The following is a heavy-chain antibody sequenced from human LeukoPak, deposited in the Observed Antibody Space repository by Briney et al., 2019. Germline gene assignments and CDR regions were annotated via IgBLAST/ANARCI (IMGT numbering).Heavy chain of an antibody. CDR2: IIPIFGTA. D-gene: IGHD3-3*01. J-gene: IGHJ4*02. CDR1: GGTFSSYA. Sequence: ASVKVSCKASGGTFSSYAISWVRQAPGQGLEWMGRIIPIFGTANYAQKFQGRVTITTDESTSTAYMELSSLRSEDTAVYYCARARIPFAVVIPWDYWGQGTLVTVSS. CDR3: ARARIPFAVVIPWDY. V-gene: IGHV1-69*05.